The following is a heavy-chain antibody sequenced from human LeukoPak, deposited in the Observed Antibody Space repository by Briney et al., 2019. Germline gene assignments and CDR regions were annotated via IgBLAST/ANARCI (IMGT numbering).Heavy chain of an antibody. V-gene: IGHV3-43*02. D-gene: IGHD5-18*01. CDR1: GFTFDGYA. J-gene: IGHJ4*02. CDR2: ISGDGGST. CDR3: AKDIGYSYGPMGNY. Sequence: HPGGSLRLSCAASGFTFDGYAMHWVRQAPGKGLEWVSLISGDGGSTYYADSVKGRFTISRDNSKNSLYLQMNSLRTKDTALYYCAKDIGYSYGPMGNYWGQGTLVTVSS.